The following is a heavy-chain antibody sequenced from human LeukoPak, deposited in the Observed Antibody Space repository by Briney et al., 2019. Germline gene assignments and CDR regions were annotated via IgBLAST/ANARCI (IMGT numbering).Heavy chain of an antibody. CDR2: IYHSGST. D-gene: IGHD5-12*01. V-gene: IGHV4-38-2*01. J-gene: IGHJ4*02. CDR3: ARLASLGGYDYYFDY. Sequence: SETLCLTCAVSGYSISSGYYWGWIRQPPGKGLEWIGSIYHSGSTYYNPSLKSRVTISVDTSKNQFSLELSSVTAADTAVYYCARLASLGGYDYYFDYWGQGTLVTVSS. CDR1: GYSISSGYY.